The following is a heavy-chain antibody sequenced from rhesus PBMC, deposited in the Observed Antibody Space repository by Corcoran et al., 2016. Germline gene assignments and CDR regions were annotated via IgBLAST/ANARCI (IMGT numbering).Heavy chain of an antibody. CDR2: MSGNSRSK. CDR1: GFTFSDHY. CDR3: AREDSNYDDFDY. D-gene: IGHD4-23*01. V-gene: IGHV3-37*01. J-gene: IGHJ4*01. Sequence: EVQLVESGGGLVQPGGSLRLSCEASGFTFSDHYMDWVRQAQGKGLEWVASMSGNSRSKFYPDAVKGRFTSARYNAKNTLYLQMNSQRAEDTAVYYCAREDSNYDDFDYWGQGVLVTVSS.